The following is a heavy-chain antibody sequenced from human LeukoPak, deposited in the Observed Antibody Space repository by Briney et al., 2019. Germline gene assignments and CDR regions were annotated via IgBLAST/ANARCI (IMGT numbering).Heavy chain of an antibody. Sequence: ASVKVSCKASGYTFTGYYMHWVRQAPGQGLEWMGWINPNSGGTNYAQKFQGRVTMTRDTSISTAYMELSRLRSDDTAVYYCARGRTYYDSSGPCNYWDQGTLVTVSS. J-gene: IGHJ4*02. D-gene: IGHD3-22*01. CDR2: INPNSGGT. CDR1: GYTFTGYY. V-gene: IGHV1-2*02. CDR3: ARGRTYYDSSGPCNY.